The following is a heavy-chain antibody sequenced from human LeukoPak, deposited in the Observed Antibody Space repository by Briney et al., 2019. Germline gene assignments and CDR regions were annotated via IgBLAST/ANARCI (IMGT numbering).Heavy chain of an antibody. CDR3: ARADSSGWYEVDY. CDR2: IYYSGST. CDR1: GGSISSVNYY. Sequence: SETLSLTCTVSGGSISSVNYYWSWIRQHPGKGLEWIGYIYYSGSTFYNPSLKSRVTISVDTSKNQFSLKLSPVTAADPAVYYCARADSSGWYEVDYWGQGTLVTVSS. V-gene: IGHV4-31*03. J-gene: IGHJ4*02. D-gene: IGHD6-19*01.